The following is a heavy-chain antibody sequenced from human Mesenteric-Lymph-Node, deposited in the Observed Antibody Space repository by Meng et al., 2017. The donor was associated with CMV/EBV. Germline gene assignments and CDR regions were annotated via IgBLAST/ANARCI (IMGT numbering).Heavy chain of an antibody. D-gene: IGHD2-15*01. V-gene: IGHV4-34*01. J-gene: IGHJ4*02. CDR3: ARGTDIPVNNY. Sequence: QVQLQQWGAGLSKPSETLSLTCAVYGGSFSGYYWSWIRQPPGKGLEWIGEINHSGVPNYNPSLKSRVTISLDGSKNQFSLKLSSVTAEDTAVYYCARGTDIPVNNYWGQGTLVTVSS. CDR1: GGSFSGYY. CDR2: INHSGVP.